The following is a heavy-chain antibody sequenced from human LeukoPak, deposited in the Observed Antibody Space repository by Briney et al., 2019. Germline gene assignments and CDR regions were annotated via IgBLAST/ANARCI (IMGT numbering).Heavy chain of an antibody. CDR3: ARDRVHSSGYYYFDDY. D-gene: IGHD3-22*01. CDR2: INPNSGGT. V-gene: IGHV1-2*02. Sequence: ASVKVSCKASGYTFTGYYMHWVRQAPGQGLEWMGWINPNSGGTNYAQKFQGRVTMTRDTSISTAYMGLSRLRSDDTAVYYCARDRVHSSGYYYFDDYWGQGTLVTVSS. CDR1: GYTFTGYY. J-gene: IGHJ4*02.